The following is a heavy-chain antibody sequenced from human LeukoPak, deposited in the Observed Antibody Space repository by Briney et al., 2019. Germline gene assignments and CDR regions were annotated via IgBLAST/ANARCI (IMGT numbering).Heavy chain of an antibody. V-gene: IGHV3-73*01. Sequence: GGSLKLSCAASGFTFSGSAMHWVRQASGKGLEWVGRIRSKANSYATAYAASVKGRFTTSRDDSKNTAYLQMNSLKTEDTAVYYCTRLYSDFWIWGQGTLVTVSS. D-gene: IGHD3-3*01. CDR3: TRLYSDFWI. CDR2: IRSKANSYAT. CDR1: GFTFSGSA. J-gene: IGHJ4*02.